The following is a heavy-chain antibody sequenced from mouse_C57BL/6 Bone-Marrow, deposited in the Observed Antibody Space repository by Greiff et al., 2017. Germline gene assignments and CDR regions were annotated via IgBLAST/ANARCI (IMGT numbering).Heavy chain of an antibody. CDR1: GYTFTSYG. CDR2: IYPRSGNT. D-gene: IGHD1-1*01. J-gene: IGHJ2*01. CDR3: ARYGSRYFDY. Sequence: VMLVESGAELARPGASVKLSCKASGYTFTSYGISWVKQRTGQGLEWIGEIYPRSGNTYYNEKFKGKATLTADKSSSTAYMELRSLTSEDSAVYFCARYGSRYFDYWGQGTTLTVSS. V-gene: IGHV1-81*01.